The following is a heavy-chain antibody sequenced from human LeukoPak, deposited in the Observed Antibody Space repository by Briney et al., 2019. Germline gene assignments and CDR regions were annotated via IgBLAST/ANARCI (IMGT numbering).Heavy chain of an antibody. V-gene: IGHV1-2*06. CDR1: GYTFTGYY. D-gene: IGHD3-22*01. CDR2: INPNSGGT. CDR3: ATGAEAPGVYDSSGYYSRGFDY. Sequence: GASVKVSCKASGYTFTGYYMHWVRQAPGQGLEWMGRINPNSGGTNYAQKFQGRVTMTRDTSISTAYMELSRLRSEDTAVYYCATGAEAPGVYDSSGYYSRGFDYWGQGTLVTVSS. J-gene: IGHJ4*02.